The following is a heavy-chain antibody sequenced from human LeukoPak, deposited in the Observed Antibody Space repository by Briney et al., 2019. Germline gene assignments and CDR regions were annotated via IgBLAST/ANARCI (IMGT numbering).Heavy chain of an antibody. CDR2: IIPIFGTA. CDR3: ARDYGYSYGWFDY. J-gene: IGHJ4*02. CDR1: GGTFSSYA. Sequence: GASVKVSCKASGGTFSSYAISWVRQAPGQGLEWMGRIIPIFGTANYAQKFQGRVTITTDESTSTAYMELSSLRSEDTAMYYCARDYGYSYGWFDYWGQGTLVTVSS. V-gene: IGHV1-69*05. D-gene: IGHD5-18*01.